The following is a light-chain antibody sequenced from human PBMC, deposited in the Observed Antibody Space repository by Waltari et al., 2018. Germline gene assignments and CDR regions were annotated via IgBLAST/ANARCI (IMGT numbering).Light chain of an antibody. V-gene: IGLV1-44*01. J-gene: IGLJ1*01. CDR1: SSTIGSNN. Sequence: QSVLTQPPSASGTPGQRVTIYCSGSSSTIGSNNIHWSQKLPGTAPKHLIYTNNRRPSGVPDRFSGSKSGTSASLAISGLQSEDEADYYCAAWDDSLNGYVFGTGTKVTVL. CDR2: TNN. CDR3: AAWDDSLNGYV.